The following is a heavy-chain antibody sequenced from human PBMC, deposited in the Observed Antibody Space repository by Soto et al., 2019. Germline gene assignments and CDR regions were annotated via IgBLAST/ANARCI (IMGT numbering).Heavy chain of an antibody. CDR1: GGTFSSYA. Sequence: QVQLVQSGAEVQKPGSSVKVSCKASGGTFSSYAISWVRQAPGQGLEWMGGIIPIFGTANYAQKFQGRVTITADESTSTAYMELSSLRSEDTAVYYCARRIFGVVYYYYYGMDVWGQGTTVTVSS. CDR2: IIPIFGTA. D-gene: IGHD3-3*01. V-gene: IGHV1-69*01. J-gene: IGHJ6*02. CDR3: ARRIFGVVYYYYYGMDV.